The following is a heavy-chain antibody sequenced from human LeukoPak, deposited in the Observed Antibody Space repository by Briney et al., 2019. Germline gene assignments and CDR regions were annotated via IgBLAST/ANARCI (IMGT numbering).Heavy chain of an antibody. CDR3: AKGSSSSRPYYFEY. J-gene: IGHJ4*02. CDR1: GFTFSSDA. CDR2: ISGSGGRT. V-gene: IGHV3-23*01. Sequence: PRGSLRLSCAASGFTFSSDAMSWVRQAPGKGREWVSAISGSGGRTYYADSVKGWFTISRANSKKTLYLQMNGLSAEDTAVYYCAKGSSSSRPYYFEYWGRGTLVTVSS. D-gene: IGHD6-6*01.